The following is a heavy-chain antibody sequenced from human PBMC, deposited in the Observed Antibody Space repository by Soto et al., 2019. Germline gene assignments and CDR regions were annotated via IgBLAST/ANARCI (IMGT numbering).Heavy chain of an antibody. J-gene: IGHJ3*02. V-gene: IGHV3-30-3*01. Sequence: GSLRLSCAASGFTFSSYAMHWVRQAPGKGLEWVAVISYDGSNKYYADSVKGRFTISRDNSKNTLYLQMNSLRAEDTAVYYCARDGYCSSTSCYTPVVVTGTTRGAFDIWGQGTMVTVSS. CDR1: GFTFSSYA. D-gene: IGHD2-2*02. CDR3: ARDGYCSSTSCYTPVVVTGTTRGAFDI. CDR2: ISYDGSNK.